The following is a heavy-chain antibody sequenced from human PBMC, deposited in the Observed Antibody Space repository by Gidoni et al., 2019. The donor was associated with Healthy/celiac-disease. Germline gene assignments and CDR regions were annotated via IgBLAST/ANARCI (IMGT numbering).Heavy chain of an antibody. Sequence: QVQLQQWGAGLLKPSETLSLTCAVYGGSFSGYYWSWIRQPPGKGMEWIGEIKHRGSTNYKPSLKSRVTISVDTSKNQFSLKLSSVTAADTAVYYGARASSWYYFDYWGQGTLVTVSS. V-gene: IGHV4-34*01. D-gene: IGHD6-13*01. CDR2: IKHRGST. CDR1: GGSFSGYY. J-gene: IGHJ4*02. CDR3: ARASSWYYFDY.